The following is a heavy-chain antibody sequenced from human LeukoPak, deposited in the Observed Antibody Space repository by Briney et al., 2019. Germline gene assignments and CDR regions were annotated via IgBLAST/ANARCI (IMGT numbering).Heavy chain of an antibody. D-gene: IGHD1-26*01. CDR1: VFTFSDYS. Sequence: GGSLRLSCAASVFTFSDYSMNSVRQSPGKGLEWVSSISSSSSSTYRYYADSVKGRFTISRDNAKNSLYLQMSSLRAEDTAVYYCARDGTLGRHYYYYMDVWGKGTTITVSS. CDR2: ISSSSSSTYR. V-gene: IGHV3-21*06. CDR3: ARDGTLGRHYYYYMDV. J-gene: IGHJ6*03.